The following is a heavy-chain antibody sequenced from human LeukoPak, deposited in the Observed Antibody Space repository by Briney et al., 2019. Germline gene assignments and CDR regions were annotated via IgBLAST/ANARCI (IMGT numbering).Heavy chain of an antibody. CDR1: GYSFTNNY. CDR2: INAGNGNT. CDR3: ARGKENAAMLTDY. Sequence: ASVKVSCKASGYSFTNNYIHWVRQAPGQRLEWMGWINAGNGNTRYSQKFQGRVTITRDTSASTAYMELSSLRSEDTAVYFCARGKENAAMLTDYWGQGALVIVSS. J-gene: IGHJ4*02. D-gene: IGHD5-18*01. V-gene: IGHV1-3*01.